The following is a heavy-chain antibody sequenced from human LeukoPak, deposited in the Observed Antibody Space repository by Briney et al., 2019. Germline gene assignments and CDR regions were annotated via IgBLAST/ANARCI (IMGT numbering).Heavy chain of an antibody. Sequence: GGSLRLSCAASGFTFSSYAMSWVRQAPGKGLEWVSAISGSGGSTYYADSVKGRFTISRANSKNTLYLQMNSLRAEDTAVYYCASRDGFGEFLTNYYYYYYMDVWGKGTTVTVSS. CDR3: ASRDGFGEFLTNYYYYYYMDV. CDR2: ISGSGGST. J-gene: IGHJ6*03. CDR1: GFTFSSYA. D-gene: IGHD3-10*01. V-gene: IGHV3-23*01.